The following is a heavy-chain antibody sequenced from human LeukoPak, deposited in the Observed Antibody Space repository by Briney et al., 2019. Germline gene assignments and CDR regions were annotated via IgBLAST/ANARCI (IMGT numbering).Heavy chain of an antibody. Sequence: RAGGSLRLSCAASGFTFDDYGMSRVRQAPGKGLEWVSGINWNGGSTGYADSVKGRFTISRDNAKNSLYLQMNSLRAEDTALYYCARDSSSGWYGEDYWGQGTLVTVSS. J-gene: IGHJ4*02. CDR3: ARDSSSGWYGEDY. CDR2: INWNGGST. V-gene: IGHV3-20*04. CDR1: GFTFDDYG. D-gene: IGHD6-19*01.